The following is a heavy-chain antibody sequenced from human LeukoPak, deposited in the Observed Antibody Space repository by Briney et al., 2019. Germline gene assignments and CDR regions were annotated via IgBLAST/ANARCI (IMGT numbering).Heavy chain of an antibody. V-gene: IGHV1-18*01. J-gene: IGHJ3*02. Sequence: ASVKVSCKASGYTFTSYGISWVRQAPGQGLGWMGWISAYNGNTNYAQKLQGRVTMTTDTSTSTAYMELRSLRSDDTAVYYCARGHQYYYDSSGYDAFDIWGQGTMVTVSS. CDR1: GYTFTSYG. CDR2: ISAYNGNT. D-gene: IGHD3-22*01. CDR3: ARGHQYYYDSSGYDAFDI.